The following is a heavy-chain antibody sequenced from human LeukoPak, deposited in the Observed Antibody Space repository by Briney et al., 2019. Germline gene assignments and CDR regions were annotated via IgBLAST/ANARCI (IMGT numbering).Heavy chain of an antibody. D-gene: IGHD5-24*01. J-gene: IGHJ4*02. V-gene: IGHV3-43*02. Sequence: GGSLRLSCVASGLTFHDYAMHWVRQAPGKGLEWVSLISADGGSTFYADSVKGRFTISRDNSENTLYLQMKSLRAEDTAVYYCARGDGYNFFDYWGQGTLVTVSS. CDR3: ARGDGYNFFDY. CDR1: GLTFHDYA. CDR2: ISADGGST.